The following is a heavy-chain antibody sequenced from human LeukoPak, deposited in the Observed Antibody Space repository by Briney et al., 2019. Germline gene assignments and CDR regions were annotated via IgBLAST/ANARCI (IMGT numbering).Heavy chain of an antibody. Sequence: SQTLSLTCAICGDIVSSNSAAWNWNTQSPSRGLEWVRKTYYRPKLYNTYAISVKSRIAIIPDTSKTPFYLPLNSVTPEDTAVYYCARDPQWLYGRGYFDYWGQGTLVTVSS. V-gene: IGHV6-1*01. CDR3: ARDPQWLYGRGYFDY. CDR1: GDIVSSNSAA. J-gene: IGHJ4*02. D-gene: IGHD6-19*01. CDR2: TYYRPKLYN.